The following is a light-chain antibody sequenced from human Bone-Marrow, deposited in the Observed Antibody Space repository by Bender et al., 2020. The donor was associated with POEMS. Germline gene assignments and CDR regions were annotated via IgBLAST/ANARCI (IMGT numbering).Light chain of an antibody. Sequence: QSALTQPASVSGSPGQSITISCTGTSSDVGGYNLVSWYQQHPGKAPKLMIYEVSKRPSGVSNRFSGSKSGNTASLTISGLQAEDEADYYCCAYANSSTVFGGGTKLTVL. V-gene: IGLV2-23*02. CDR1: SSDVGGYNL. CDR2: EVS. J-gene: IGLJ3*02. CDR3: CAYANSSTV.